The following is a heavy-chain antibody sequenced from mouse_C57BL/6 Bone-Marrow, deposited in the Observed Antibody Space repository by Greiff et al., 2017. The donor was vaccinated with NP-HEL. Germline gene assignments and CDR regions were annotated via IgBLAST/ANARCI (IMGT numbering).Heavy chain of an antibody. CDR3: ARERSTMVTFDY. J-gene: IGHJ2*01. CDR2: IDPSDSYT. D-gene: IGHD2-2*01. Sequence: QVQLQQPGAELVMPGASVKLSCKASGYTFTSYWMHWVKQRPGQGLEWIGEIDPSDSYTNYNQKFKGKSTLTVDKSSSTAYMQLSSLTSEDSAVYYCARERSTMVTFDYWCQGTTLTVSS. CDR1: GYTFTSYW. V-gene: IGHV1-69*01.